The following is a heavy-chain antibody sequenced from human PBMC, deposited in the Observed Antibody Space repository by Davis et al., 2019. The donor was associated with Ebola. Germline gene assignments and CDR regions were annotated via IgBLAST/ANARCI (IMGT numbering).Heavy chain of an antibody. J-gene: IGHJ3*02. CDR2: ISGSGGST. V-gene: IGHV3-23*01. Sequence: GGSLRLSCAASGFTFSSYAMSWVRQAPGKGLEWVSAISGSGGSTYYADSVKGRFTISRDNSKNTLYLQMNSLRAEDTAVYYCARGGSIAVAGYAFDIWGQGTMVTVSS. CDR3: ARGGSIAVAGYAFDI. D-gene: IGHD6-19*01. CDR1: GFTFSSYA.